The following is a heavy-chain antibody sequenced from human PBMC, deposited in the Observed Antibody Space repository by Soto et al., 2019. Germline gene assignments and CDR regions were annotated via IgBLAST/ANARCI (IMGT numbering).Heavy chain of an antibody. D-gene: IGHD4-17*01. J-gene: IGHJ5*02. CDR2: ISSNGGST. CDR1: GFTFSSYA. V-gene: IGHV3-64*01. Sequence: GGSLRRSCAASGFTFSSYAMHWVRQAPGKGLEYVSAISSNGGSTYYANSVKGRFTISRDNSKNTLYLQMGSLRAEDMAVYYCARSLVTVGNWFDPWGQGTLVTVSS. CDR3: ARSLVTVGNWFDP.